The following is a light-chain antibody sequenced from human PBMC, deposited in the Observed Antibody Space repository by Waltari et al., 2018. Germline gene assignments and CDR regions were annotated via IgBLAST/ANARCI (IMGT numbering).Light chain of an antibody. V-gene: IGKV1-39*01. CDR3: QQSFISPDN. Sequence: DIQMTQSPSSLSASVGDRVTITCRASQSISTSLNWYQQKPGIAPKLLIYAASDLQSGIPSRFSGRGSGTDFTLTISSLQPEDFATYYCQQSFISPDNFGQGTKLEIK. J-gene: IGKJ2*01. CDR1: QSISTS. CDR2: AAS.